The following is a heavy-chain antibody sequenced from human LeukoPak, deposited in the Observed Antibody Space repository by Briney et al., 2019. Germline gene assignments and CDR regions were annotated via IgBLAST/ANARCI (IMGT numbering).Heavy chain of an antibody. Sequence: GGSLRLSCAASGFTFSSYSMNWVRQAPGKGLEWVSSISSSSSYIYYADSVKGRFTISRDNAKNSLYLQMNSLRAEDTAVYYCARDHYDILTGYPYGMDVWGQGTTVTVSS. CDR2: ISSSSSYI. J-gene: IGHJ6*02. D-gene: IGHD3-9*01. CDR3: ARDHYDILTGYPYGMDV. V-gene: IGHV3-21*01. CDR1: GFTFSSYS.